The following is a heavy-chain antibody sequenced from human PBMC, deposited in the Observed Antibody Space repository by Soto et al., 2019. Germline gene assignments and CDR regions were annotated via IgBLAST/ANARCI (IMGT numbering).Heavy chain of an antibody. D-gene: IGHD4-17*01. J-gene: IGHJ6*02. Sequence: GGSLRLSCAASGFTVSSNYMSWVRQAPGKGLEWVSVIYSGGSTYYADSVKGRFTISRDNSKNTLYLQMNSLRAEDTAVYYCAATKVTIRPYYYYYGMDVWGQGTTVTVSS. CDR1: GFTVSSNY. CDR3: AATKVTIRPYYYYYGMDV. CDR2: IYSGGST. V-gene: IGHV3-53*01.